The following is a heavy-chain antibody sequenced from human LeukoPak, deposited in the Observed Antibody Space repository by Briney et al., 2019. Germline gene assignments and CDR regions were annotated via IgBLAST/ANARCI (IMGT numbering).Heavy chain of an antibody. V-gene: IGHV3-21*04. CDR2: ISSSSDYR. J-gene: IGHJ5*02. CDR3: ARASSALIDAALPNWFDP. D-gene: IGHD3-3*01. CDR1: GFSFISYS. Sequence: GGSLRLSCAASGFSFISYSMNWVRQAPGKGLEWVSSISSSSDYRYHADSVKGRFTISRDNPKKSLYLQMNSLRAEDTALYYCARASSALIDAALPNWFDPWGQGTLVTVSS.